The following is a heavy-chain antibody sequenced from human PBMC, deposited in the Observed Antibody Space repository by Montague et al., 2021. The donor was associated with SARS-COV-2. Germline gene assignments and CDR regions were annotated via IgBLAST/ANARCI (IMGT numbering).Heavy chain of an antibody. V-gene: IGHV4-39*02. D-gene: IGHD2-15*01. Sequence: SETLSLTCTVSGGSVNSDSNYWGWIRQSPGKGLEWIGSVRASGSSYYNPSLNSRVTIFVDSSNNQFSLKMRSVTDADTAVYWCTGDLGSCWAAGVWG. CDR1: GGSVNSDSNY. CDR3: TGDLGSCWAAGV. J-gene: IGHJ6*02. CDR2: VRASGSS.